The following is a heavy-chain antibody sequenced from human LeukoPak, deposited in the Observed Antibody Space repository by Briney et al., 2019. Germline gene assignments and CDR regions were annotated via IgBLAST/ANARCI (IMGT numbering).Heavy chain of an antibody. CDR1: GYTFTGYY. CDR3: ARVSYCSSTSCPDAFDI. V-gene: IGHV1-2*02. D-gene: IGHD2-2*01. Sequence: ASVKVSCKASGYTFTGYYMHWGRQAPGQGLEWMGWINPNSGGTNYAQKFQGRVTMTRDTSISTAYMELSRLRSDDTAVYYCARVSYCSSTSCPDAFDIWGQGTMVTVSS. CDR2: INPNSGGT. J-gene: IGHJ3*02.